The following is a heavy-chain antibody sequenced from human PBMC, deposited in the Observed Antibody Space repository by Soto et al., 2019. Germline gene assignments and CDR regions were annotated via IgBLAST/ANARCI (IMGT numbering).Heavy chain of an antibody. CDR2: IYKSGGT. J-gene: IGHJ4*02. V-gene: IGHV4-59*01. CDR3: ARVGQFWSGYWGFDY. D-gene: IGHD3-3*01. CDR1: GGSIGPYY. Sequence: QVQLQESGPGLVKPSETLSPTCSVSGGSIGPYYWSWIRQPPGKGLEWTGYIYKSGGTKYNPSLRSRVTISVDTSKFQFSLKLSSVTAADTAVYYCARVGQFWSGYWGFDYWGQGALVTVSS.